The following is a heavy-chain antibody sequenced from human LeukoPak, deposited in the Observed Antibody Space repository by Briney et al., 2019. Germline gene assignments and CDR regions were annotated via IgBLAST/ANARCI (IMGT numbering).Heavy chain of an antibody. J-gene: IGHJ4*02. CDR1: GFTFSSYW. V-gene: IGHV3-7*01. CDR2: IKQDGSEK. Sequence: GGSLRLSCAASGFTFSSYWMSWVRQAPGKGLEWVANIKQDGSEKYYVDSVKGRFTISRDNAKNSLYLQMNSLRAEDTAVYYCARDRRSGYSSGWPRFDYWGQGTLVTVSS. D-gene: IGHD6-19*01. CDR3: ARDRRSGYSSGWPRFDY.